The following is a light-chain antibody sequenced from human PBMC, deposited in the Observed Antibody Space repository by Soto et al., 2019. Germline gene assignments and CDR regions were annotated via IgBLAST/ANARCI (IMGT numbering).Light chain of an antibody. Sequence: QSVLTQPASVSGSPGQSITISCTGTSSDVGGYNYVSWYQQHPGKAPKFVIYDVSNRLSGVSNRFSGSKSGNTASLTISVLQAEDEADYYCCSYTTSNTRQIVFGTGTKVPS. CDR3: CSYTTSNTRQIV. V-gene: IGLV2-14*01. CDR1: SSDVGGYNY. J-gene: IGLJ1*01. CDR2: DVS.